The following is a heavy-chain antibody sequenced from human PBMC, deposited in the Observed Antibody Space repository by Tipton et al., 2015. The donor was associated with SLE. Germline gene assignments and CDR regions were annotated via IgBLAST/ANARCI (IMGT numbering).Heavy chain of an antibody. CDR1: GFTFSNYW. J-gene: IGHJ6*02. CDR3: ASVLEYSSSFNLYYYSGMDV. Sequence: SLRLSCAASGFTFSNYWMNWVRQAPGKGLVWVSRINSDGSSTSYADSVKGRFTISRDNAKNTLYLQMNSLRAEDTAVYYCASVLEYSSSFNLYYYSGMDVWGQGTTVTVSS. D-gene: IGHD6-6*01. CDR2: INSDGSST. V-gene: IGHV3-74*01.